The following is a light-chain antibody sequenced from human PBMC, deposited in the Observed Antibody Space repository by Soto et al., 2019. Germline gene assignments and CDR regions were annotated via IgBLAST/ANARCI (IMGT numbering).Light chain of an antibody. CDR2: NAS. Sequence: DIQMTQSPSTLPASVGDRVTITCRASQTIGNWLAWYQQKPGKVPKLLSYNASTLESGAPSRFSGSGSGTEFTLTISSLQPDNFATYYCQQCNLYWTFGQGTKVEIK. CDR1: QTIGNW. J-gene: IGKJ1*01. CDR3: QQCNLYWT. V-gene: IGKV1-5*03.